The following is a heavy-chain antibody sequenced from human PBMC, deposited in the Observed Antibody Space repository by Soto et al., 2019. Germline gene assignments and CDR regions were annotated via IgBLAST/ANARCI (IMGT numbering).Heavy chain of an antibody. D-gene: IGHD3-22*01. Sequence: QVQLVQSGAEVKKPGSSVKVSCKASGGTFSSFVISWVRQAPGQGLEWMGRIIPSIGIINYAQKFQGRVTITADTSTRTAYMEMSSLRSDDTAVYYCAREGDMKFHSDSSDEPGYWGQGTLVTVSS. J-gene: IGHJ4*02. V-gene: IGHV1-69*04. CDR1: GGTFSSFV. CDR3: AREGDMKFHSDSSDEPGY. CDR2: IIPSIGII.